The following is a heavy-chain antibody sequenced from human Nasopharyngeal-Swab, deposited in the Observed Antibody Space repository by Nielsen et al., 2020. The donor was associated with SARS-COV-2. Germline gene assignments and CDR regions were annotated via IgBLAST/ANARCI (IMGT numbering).Heavy chain of an antibody. CDR1: GYTFTSYD. V-gene: IGHV1-8*01. J-gene: IGHJ6*03. Sequence: ASVKVSCKASGYTFTSYDINWVRQATGQGLEWMGWMNPNSGNTGYAQKFQGRVTMTRNTSISTAYMELSSLRSEDTAVYYCARQGVFVPAYFHQYYMDVWGKGTTVTVSS. D-gene: IGHD3-16*02. CDR3: ARQGVFVPAYFHQYYMDV. CDR2: MNPNSGNT.